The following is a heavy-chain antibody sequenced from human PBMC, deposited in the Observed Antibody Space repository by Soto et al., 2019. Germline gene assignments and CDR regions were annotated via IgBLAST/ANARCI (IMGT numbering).Heavy chain of an antibody. J-gene: IGHJ5*02. D-gene: IGHD2-8*01. V-gene: IGHV1-69*13. CDR3: ARCVHCSNGGRFDP. Sequence: SVKVSCKASGGTFSSYAISWVRQAPGQGLEWMGGIIPIFGTANYAQKFQGRVTITADESTSTAYMELSSLRSEDTAVYYCARCVHCSNGGRFDPWGQGALVTVSS. CDR2: IIPIFGTA. CDR1: GGTFSSYA.